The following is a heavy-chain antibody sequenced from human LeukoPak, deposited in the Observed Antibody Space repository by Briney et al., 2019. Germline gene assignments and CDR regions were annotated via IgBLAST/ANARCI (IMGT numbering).Heavy chain of an antibody. CDR2: INHSGST. V-gene: IGHV4-34*01. J-gene: IGHJ4*02. D-gene: IGHD5-12*01. Sequence: NPSETLSLTCAVYGGSFSGYYWSWIRQPPGKGLEWIGEINHSGSTNYNPSLKSRVTISVDTSKNQFSLKLSSVTAADTAVYFCARALRDGYSGYDFLFFDYWGQGTLVTVSS. CDR1: GGSFSGYY. CDR3: ARALRDGYSGYDFLFFDY.